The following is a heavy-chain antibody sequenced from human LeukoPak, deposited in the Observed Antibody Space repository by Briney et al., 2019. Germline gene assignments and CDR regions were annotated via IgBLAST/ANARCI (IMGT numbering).Heavy chain of an antibody. J-gene: IGHJ3*02. Sequence: PGGSLRLSCAASGFTFSSYAMHWVRQAPGKGLEWVAVISYDGSNKYYADSVKGRFTISRDNSKNTLYLQMNSLRAEDTAVYYCARDLGEAGNRPTFDAFDIWGQGTMVTVSS. D-gene: IGHD6-19*01. CDR1: GFTFSSYA. V-gene: IGHV3-30-3*01. CDR2: ISYDGSNK. CDR3: ARDLGEAGNRPTFDAFDI.